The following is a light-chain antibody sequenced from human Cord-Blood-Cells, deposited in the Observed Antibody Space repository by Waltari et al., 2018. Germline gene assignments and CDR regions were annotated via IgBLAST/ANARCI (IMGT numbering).Light chain of an antibody. V-gene: IGKV3-15*01. J-gene: IGKJ4*01. CDR2: GAS. CDR3: QQYNNWPPT. CDR1: QSVSSN. Sequence: QSPATLSVSPGERATLSCRASQSVSSNLAWYQQKPGQAPRLLIYGASTRATGIPARFSGSGSGTEFTLTISSLQSEDFAVYYCQQYNNWPPTFGGGTKVEIK.